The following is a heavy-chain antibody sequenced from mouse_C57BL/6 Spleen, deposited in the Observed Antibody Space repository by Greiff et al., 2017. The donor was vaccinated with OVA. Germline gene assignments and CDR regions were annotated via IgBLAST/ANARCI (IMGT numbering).Heavy chain of an antibody. CDR1: GYSFTGYY. CDR2: INPSTGGT. V-gene: IGHV1-42*01. J-gene: IGHJ3*01. Sequence: VQLQQSGPELVKPGASVKISCKASGYSFTGYYMNWVKQSPEKSLEWIGEINPSTGGTTYNQKFKAKATLTVDKSSSTAYMQLKSLTSEDSAVYYCARSGDDGFAYWGQGTLVTVSA. CDR3: ARSGDDGFAY. D-gene: IGHD2-12*01.